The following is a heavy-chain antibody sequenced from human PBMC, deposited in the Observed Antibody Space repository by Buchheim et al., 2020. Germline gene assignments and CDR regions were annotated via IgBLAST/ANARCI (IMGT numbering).Heavy chain of an antibody. J-gene: IGHJ4*02. CDR1: GFTFSSYS. D-gene: IGHD2-2*01. V-gene: IGHV3-48*02. Sequence: EVQLVESGGGFVQPGGSLRLSCAASGFTFSSYSMNWVRQAPGKGREWSSYINSVSSTMHYADSVKGRFTVSRVNVQKALYMQMNSLRDEDTAVYYCARDRSSLIDYWGQGTL. CDR3: ARDRSSLIDY. CDR2: INSVSSTM.